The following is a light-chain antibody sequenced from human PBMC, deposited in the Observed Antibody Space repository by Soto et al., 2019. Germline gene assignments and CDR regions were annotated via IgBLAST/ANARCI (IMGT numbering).Light chain of an antibody. CDR2: KAS. CDR3: QQYNSYPHT. Sequence: DIQLTQSPSTLSPSVGDRVTITCRASQSISSWLAWYQQKPGKAPKLLIYKASSLQSGVPSRFSGSGSGTEFTLTISSLQPDDFATYYCQQYNSYPHTFGQGTKLDI. V-gene: IGKV1-5*03. CDR1: QSISSW. J-gene: IGKJ2*01.